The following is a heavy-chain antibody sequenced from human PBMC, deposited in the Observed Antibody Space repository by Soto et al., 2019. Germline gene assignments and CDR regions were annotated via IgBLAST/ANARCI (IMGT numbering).Heavy chain of an antibody. V-gene: IGHV3-23*01. D-gene: IGHD6-13*01. J-gene: IGHJ4*02. Sequence: EVQLLESGGGLVQPGGSLRLSCAASGFTFSNYAVTWVRQAPGKGLEWVSTISGSGGSTYYADSVKGRLTISRDHSKTPLYLQMTSLRADATAVYYCAKDQGSSWYEIDYWGQGTLVTVSS. CDR1: GFTFSNYA. CDR3: AKDQGSSWYEIDY. CDR2: ISGSGGST.